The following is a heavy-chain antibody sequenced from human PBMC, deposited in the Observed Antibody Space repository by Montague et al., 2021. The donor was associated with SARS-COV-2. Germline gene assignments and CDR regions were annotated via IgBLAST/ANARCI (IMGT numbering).Heavy chain of an antibody. D-gene: IGHD3-10*01. CDR3: ARDIGSAGNYYYYGMDV. Sequence: CAISGDSVSSNGGAWNWIRQSPSRGLEWLGRTYYRSKWFYDYAVSLKSRLTIKPDTSKNQFSLQLNSVTPEDTAVYYCARDIGSAGNYYYYGMDVWGQGTTVTVSS. V-gene: IGHV6-1*01. CDR1: GDSVSSNGGA. J-gene: IGHJ6*02. CDR2: TYYRSKWFY.